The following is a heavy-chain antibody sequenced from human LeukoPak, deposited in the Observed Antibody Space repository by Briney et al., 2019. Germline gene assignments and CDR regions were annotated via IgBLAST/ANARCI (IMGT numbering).Heavy chain of an antibody. D-gene: IGHD2-8*01. V-gene: IGHV1-69*05. CDR3: ANTPYCTNGVCYLHWFDP. Sequence: GASVKVSCKASGGTFSSYAISWVRQAPGQGLEWMGRIIPIFGTANYAQKFQGRVTITTDESTSTAYMELSSLRSEDTAVYYCANTPYCTNGVCYLHWFDPWGQGTLVTVPS. CDR1: GGTFSSYA. CDR2: IIPIFGTA. J-gene: IGHJ5*02.